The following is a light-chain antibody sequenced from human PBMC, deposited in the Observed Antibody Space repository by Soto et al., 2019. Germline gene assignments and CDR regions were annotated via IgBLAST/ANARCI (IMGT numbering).Light chain of an antibody. V-gene: IGKV1-27*01. CDR1: QGLAPY. CDR3: QKYNSAPLT. Sequence: DVQMTQSPSSLSAFVGDRVTITCRASQGLAPYLAWFQQKPGKVPKLLIYATSTLQSGVPSRFSGSGSETDFTLTINSLQPEDVGTYYCQKYNSAPLTFGGGTKVEIK. J-gene: IGKJ4*01. CDR2: ATS.